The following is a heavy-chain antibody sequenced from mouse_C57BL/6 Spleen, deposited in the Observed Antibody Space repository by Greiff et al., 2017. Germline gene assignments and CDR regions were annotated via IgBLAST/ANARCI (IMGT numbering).Heavy chain of an antibody. Sequence: QVQLKESGAELARPGASVKLSCKASGYTFTSSGISWVKQRTGQGLEWIGEIYPRSGNTYYNEKFKGKATLTADKSSSTAYMELRILTSEDSAVYFCARWGDDDRFAYWGQGTLVTVSA. V-gene: IGHV1-81*01. CDR2: IYPRSGNT. CDR1: GYTFTSSG. J-gene: IGHJ3*01. D-gene: IGHD2-4*01. CDR3: ARWGDDDRFAY.